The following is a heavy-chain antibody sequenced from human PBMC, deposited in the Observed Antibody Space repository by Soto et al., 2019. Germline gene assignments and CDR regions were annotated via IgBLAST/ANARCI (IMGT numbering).Heavy chain of an antibody. CDR3: ARSPIRQWLVADGAFDI. D-gene: IGHD6-19*01. CDR2: ISAYNGNT. CDR1: GYTFTSYG. Sequence: SVKVSCKASGYTFTSYGISWVRQAPGQGLEWMGWISAYNGNTNYAQKLQGRVTMTTDTSTSTAYMELRSLRSDDTAVYYCARSPIRQWLVADGAFDIWGQGTMVTVSS. V-gene: IGHV1-18*01. J-gene: IGHJ3*02.